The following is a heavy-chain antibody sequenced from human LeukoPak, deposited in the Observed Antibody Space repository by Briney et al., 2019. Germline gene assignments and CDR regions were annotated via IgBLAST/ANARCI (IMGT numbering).Heavy chain of an antibody. CDR1: GGSISSYY. V-gene: IGHV4-59*01. J-gene: IGHJ4*02. CDR3: AREAREPDGDSSGYFDY. Sequence: SETLSLTCTVSGGSISSYYWSWIRHHPGRGLEWIGYIYYSGSTNYNPSIKSRVTISVDTSKNQFSLKLSSVTAADTAVYYCAREAREPDGDSSGYFDYWGQGTLVTVSS. D-gene: IGHD3-22*01. CDR2: IYYSGST.